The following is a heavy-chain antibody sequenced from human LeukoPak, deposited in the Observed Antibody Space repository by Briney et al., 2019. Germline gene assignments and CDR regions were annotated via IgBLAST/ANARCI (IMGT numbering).Heavy chain of an antibody. V-gene: IGHV1-69*13. CDR1: GGTFSSYS. D-gene: IGHD1-26*01. J-gene: IGHJ5*02. CDR2: VAPLLETT. CDR3: ARDRIVGALGWLDP. Sequence: SVTVSCKAPGGTFSSYSITWVRQAPGQGLEWMGGVAPLLETTNYAPKFRGRMTITADESTSTAYMELTSLRSDDTAVYYCARDRIVGALGWLDPWGQGTLVTVSS.